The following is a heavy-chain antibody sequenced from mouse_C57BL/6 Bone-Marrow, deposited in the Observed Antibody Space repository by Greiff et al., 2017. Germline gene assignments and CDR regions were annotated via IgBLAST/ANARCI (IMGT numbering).Heavy chain of an antibody. CDR1: GYTFTSYW. CDR2: IDPSDSYP. J-gene: IGHJ3*01. CDR3: ARGAWFAY. Sequence: QVQLQQPGAELVKPGASVKLSCKASGYTFTSYWMQWVKQRPGQGLEWIGEIDPSDSYPNYNQKFKGKATLTVDTSSRTAYMQLSSLTSEDSAVYYCARGAWFAYWGQGTLVTVSA. V-gene: IGHV1-50*01.